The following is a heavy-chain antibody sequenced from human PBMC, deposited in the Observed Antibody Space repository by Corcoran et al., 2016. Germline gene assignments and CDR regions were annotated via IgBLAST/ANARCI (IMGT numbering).Heavy chain of an antibody. J-gene: IGHJ4*02. V-gene: IGHV1-3*01. CDR1: GYTFTSYA. CDR3: ARVLAVAGRGYFDY. Sequence: QVQLVQSGAEVKKPGASVKVSCKASGYTFTSYAMHWVRQAPGQRLEWMGWINAGNGNTKYSRKFQGRVTITRDTSASTAYMELSSLRSEDTAVYYCARVLAVAGRGYFDYWGQGTLVTVSS. CDR2: INAGNGNT. D-gene: IGHD6-19*01.